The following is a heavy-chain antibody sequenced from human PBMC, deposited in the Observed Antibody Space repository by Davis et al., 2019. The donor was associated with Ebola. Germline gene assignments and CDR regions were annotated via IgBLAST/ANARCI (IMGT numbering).Heavy chain of an antibody. J-gene: IGHJ4*02. Sequence: ASVQVSCKASGYTFTSYYMHWVRQAPGQGLEWMGIINPSGCSTSYAQKFQGRATMTRDTSTSTVYMELSSLRSEDTAVYYCARDWTGMAFSFDYWGQGTLVTVSS. CDR3: ARDWTGMAFSFDY. CDR2: INPSGCST. V-gene: IGHV1-46*01. D-gene: IGHD3/OR15-3a*01. CDR1: GYTFTSYY.